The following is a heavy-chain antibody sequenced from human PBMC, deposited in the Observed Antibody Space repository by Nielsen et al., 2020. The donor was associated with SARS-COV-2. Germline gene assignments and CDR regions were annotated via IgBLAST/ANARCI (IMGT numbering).Heavy chain of an antibody. Sequence: SETLSLTCTVSGGSISSYYWSWIRQPPGRGLEWIGYIYYSGSTNYNPSLKSRVTISVDTSKNQFSLKLSSVTAADTAVYYCARGRRRFGELLFDYWGQGTLVTVSS. CDR1: GGSISSYY. V-gene: IGHV4-59*12. CDR2: IYYSGST. D-gene: IGHD3-10*01. CDR3: ARGRRRFGELLFDY. J-gene: IGHJ4*02.